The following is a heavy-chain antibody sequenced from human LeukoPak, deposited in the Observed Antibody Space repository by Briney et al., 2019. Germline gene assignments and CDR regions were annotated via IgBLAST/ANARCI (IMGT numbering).Heavy chain of an antibody. CDR2: IYTSGST. J-gene: IGHJ4*02. V-gene: IGHV4-61*09. Sequence: SETLSLTCTVSGGSISSGSYYWSWIRQPAGKGLEWIGHIYTSGSTNYNPSLKSRVTISVDTSKNQFSLKLSSVTAADTAVYYCARGSYIPDYWGQGTLVTVSS. D-gene: IGHD1-26*01. CDR3: ARGSYIPDY. CDR1: GGSISSGSYY.